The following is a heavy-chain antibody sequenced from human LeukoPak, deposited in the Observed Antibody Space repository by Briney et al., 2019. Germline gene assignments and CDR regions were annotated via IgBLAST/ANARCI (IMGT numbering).Heavy chain of an antibody. CDR3: ARGAGADIAVVVASNYYFDY. J-gene: IGHJ4*02. CDR1: GFSFSSYE. D-gene: IGHD2-15*01. Sequence: PGGSLRLSCAASGFSFSSYEMKWVRQAPGKGLEWVASIRHYSRYIYYADSVKGRFTISRDNAKNSVYLQMNSLKAEDTAVYYCARGAGADIAVVVASNYYFDYWGQGTLVAVSS. V-gene: IGHV3-21*01. CDR2: IRHYSRYI.